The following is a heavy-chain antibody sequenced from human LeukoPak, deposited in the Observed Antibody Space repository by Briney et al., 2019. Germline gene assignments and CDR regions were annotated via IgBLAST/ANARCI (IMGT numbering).Heavy chain of an antibody. Sequence: GGSLRISCAASGFMFDDYAMHWVRQVPGRGLEWVSLISGDAVSSFYTDSVKGRFTISRDNNNSSLSLQMHRLTTEDTAFYYCVREQFSHTSNYFDNWGQGILVTVSS. CDR2: ISGDAVSS. D-gene: IGHD5-24*01. V-gene: IGHV3-43*02. CDR1: GFMFDDYA. CDR3: VREQFSHTSNYFDN. J-gene: IGHJ4*02.